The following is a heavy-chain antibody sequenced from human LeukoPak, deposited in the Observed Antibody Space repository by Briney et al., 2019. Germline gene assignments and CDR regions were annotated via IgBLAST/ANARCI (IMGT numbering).Heavy chain of an antibody. Sequence: SETLSLTCTVSGGSISSFYWSWIRQPPGKGLEWIGYIYYSGSTNYNPSLQSRVTISVDTSKNQFSLKLSSVTAADSAVYYCARLVGGTTFFDHWGQGTLVTVSS. CDR3: ARLVGGTTFFDH. CDR1: GGSISSFY. D-gene: IGHD1-26*01. V-gene: IGHV4-59*01. J-gene: IGHJ4*02. CDR2: IYYSGST.